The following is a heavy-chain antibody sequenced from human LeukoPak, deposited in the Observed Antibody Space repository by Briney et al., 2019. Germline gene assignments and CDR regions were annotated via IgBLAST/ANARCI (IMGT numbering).Heavy chain of an antibody. CDR3: ARRKDYYDSSGYWYFDL. CDR1: GGSISSSSYY. V-gene: IGHV4-39*01. Sequence: SETLSLTCTVSGGSISSSSYYWGWIRQPPGKGLEWFGSIYCSGSTYYNPSLKSRVTISVDTSKNQFSLKLSSVTAADTAVYYCARRKDYYDSSGYWYFDLWGRGTLVTVSS. J-gene: IGHJ2*01. CDR2: IYCSGST. D-gene: IGHD3-22*01.